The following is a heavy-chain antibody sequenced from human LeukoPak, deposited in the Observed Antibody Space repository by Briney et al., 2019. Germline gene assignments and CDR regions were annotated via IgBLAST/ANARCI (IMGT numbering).Heavy chain of an antibody. D-gene: IGHD6-19*01. J-gene: IGHJ4*02. CDR2: ISYDGSNK. V-gene: IGHV3-30-3*02. Sequence: PGRSLRLSCAASGFTFSSYAMHWVRQAPGKGLEWVAVISYDGSNKYYADSVKGRFTISRDNSKNTLYLQMNSLRAEDTAVYYCAKTRGIAVAGFFDYWGQGTLVTVSS. CDR1: GFTFSSYA. CDR3: AKTRGIAVAGFFDY.